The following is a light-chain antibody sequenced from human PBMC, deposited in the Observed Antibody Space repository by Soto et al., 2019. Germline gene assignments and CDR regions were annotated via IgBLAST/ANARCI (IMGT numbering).Light chain of an antibody. V-gene: IGLV2-8*01. CDR3: SSYTSSTTYV. CDR1: SSDIGAYNY. CDR2: EVS. Sequence: QSVLTQPPSASGSPGQSVTISCTGTSSDIGAYNYVSWYQQHPGKAPKLIIYEVSQRPSGVPDRFSGSKSGNTASLTVSGLQLEDEADYYCSSYTSSTTYVFATVTKVTVL. J-gene: IGLJ1*01.